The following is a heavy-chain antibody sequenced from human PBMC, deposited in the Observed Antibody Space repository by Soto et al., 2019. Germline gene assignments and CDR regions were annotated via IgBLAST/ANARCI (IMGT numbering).Heavy chain of an antibody. D-gene: IGHD6-19*01. CDR3: ETRPVAREIAVVGLLDAFDR. CDR2: ISGCGGST. J-gene: IGHJ3*01. CDR1: GFTFNSHA. V-gene: IGHV3-23*01. Sequence: EVQLLASGGGVVQPGGSLRLSCAASGFTFNSHAMSCDREAPGKGLEWGSAISGCGGSTYYADPVNGRYTISRDNSKNTLYLQRNSRRAEDTDVYYGETRPVAREIAVVGLLDAFDRWGQGAMVTVSS.